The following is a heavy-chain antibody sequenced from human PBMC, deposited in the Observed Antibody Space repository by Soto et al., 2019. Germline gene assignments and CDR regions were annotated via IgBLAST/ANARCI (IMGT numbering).Heavy chain of an antibody. CDR3: AKQLRYFDWLYRPYYYYGMDV. CDR2: ISGSGGST. J-gene: IGHJ6*02. Sequence: GGSLRLSCAASGFTFSSYAMSWVRQAPGKGLEWVSAISGSGGSTYYADSVKGRFTISRDNSKNTLYLQMNSLKAEDTAVYYCAKQLRYFDWLYRPYYYYGMDVWGQGTTVTVSS. CDR1: GFTFSSYA. D-gene: IGHD3-9*01. V-gene: IGHV3-23*01.